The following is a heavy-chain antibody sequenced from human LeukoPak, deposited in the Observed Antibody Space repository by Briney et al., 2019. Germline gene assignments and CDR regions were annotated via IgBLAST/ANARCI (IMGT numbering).Heavy chain of an antibody. D-gene: IGHD4-17*01. CDR1: GFTFSGSA. CDR3: TRPNYYYGDYMGY. CDR2: IRSKANSYAT. J-gene: IGHJ4*02. V-gene: IGHV3-73*01. Sequence: GGSLRLSCAASGFTFSGSAMYWVRQASGKGLEWVGRIRSKANSYATAYAASVRGRFTISRDDSKNTAYLQMNSLKTEDTAVYYCTRPNYYYGDYMGYWGQGTLVTVSS.